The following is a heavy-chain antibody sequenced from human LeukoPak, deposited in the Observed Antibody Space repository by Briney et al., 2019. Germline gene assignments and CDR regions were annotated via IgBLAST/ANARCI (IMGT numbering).Heavy chain of an antibody. CDR3: ARVEGIVATIFYYYYGMDV. Sequence: ASVKVSCKASGYTFTSYGISWVRQAPGQGLEWMGWISAYNGNTNYAQKLQGRVTVTTDTSTSTAYMELRSLRSDDTAVYYCARVEGIVATIFYYYYGMDVWGQGTTVTVSS. D-gene: IGHD5-12*01. CDR2: ISAYNGNT. J-gene: IGHJ6*02. CDR1: GYTFTSYG. V-gene: IGHV1-18*01.